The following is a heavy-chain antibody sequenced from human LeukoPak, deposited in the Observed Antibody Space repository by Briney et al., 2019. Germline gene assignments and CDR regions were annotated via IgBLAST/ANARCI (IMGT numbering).Heavy chain of an antibody. CDR3: ARDLRTPRTFDI. J-gene: IGHJ3*02. Sequence: GGSLRLSCAASGFTFSSYSMNWVRQAPGKGLEWVSSISSSSSYIYYADSVKGRFTISRDNAKNSLYLQMNSLRAEDTAVYYCARDLRTPRTFDIWGQGTMVTVSS. CDR2: ISSSSSYI. D-gene: IGHD4-17*01. V-gene: IGHV3-21*01. CDR1: GFTFSSYS.